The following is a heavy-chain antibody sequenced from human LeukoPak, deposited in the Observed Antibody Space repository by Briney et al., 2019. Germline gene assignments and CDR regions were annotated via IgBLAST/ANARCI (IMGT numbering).Heavy chain of an antibody. Sequence: GGSLRLSCAASGFTFSSSAMSWVRQVPGKGLEWVSGISASGGSTSYADSVRGRFTISRDNSKNTLYVQMNSLRAEDTAVYYCAKSKGDFWSGYYDYWGQGTLVTVSS. V-gene: IGHV3-23*01. CDR1: GFTFSSSA. D-gene: IGHD3-3*01. J-gene: IGHJ4*02. CDR3: AKSKGDFWSGYYDY. CDR2: ISASGGST.